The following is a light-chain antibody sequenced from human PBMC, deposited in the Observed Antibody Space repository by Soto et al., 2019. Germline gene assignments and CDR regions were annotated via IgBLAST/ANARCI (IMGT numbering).Light chain of an antibody. CDR3: QQRYNWPNT. CDR1: QSVSTY. CDR2: DAS. V-gene: IGKV3-11*01. J-gene: IGKJ2*01. Sequence: EIVLTQSPATLSLSPGERATLSCRASQSVSTYLAWYQHNPGQAPRLLIYDASNRATGIPARFSGSGSGTDFALTISSPEPEDLAVYYCQQRYNWPNTFGQGTKLEIK.